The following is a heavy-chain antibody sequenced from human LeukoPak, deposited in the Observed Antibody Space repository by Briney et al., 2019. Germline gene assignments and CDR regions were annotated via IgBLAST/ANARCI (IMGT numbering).Heavy chain of an antibody. CDR2: IIPIFGTA. CDR3: ARDRGWELRWFELDY. Sequence: SVKVSCKASGGTFSGYAISWVRQAPGRGLEWMGGIIPIFGTANYAQKFQGRVTMTRDMSTSTVYMELSSLRSEDTAVYCCARDRGWELRWFELDYWGQGTLVTVSS. CDR1: GGTFSGYA. J-gene: IGHJ4*02. V-gene: IGHV1-69*05. D-gene: IGHD1-26*01.